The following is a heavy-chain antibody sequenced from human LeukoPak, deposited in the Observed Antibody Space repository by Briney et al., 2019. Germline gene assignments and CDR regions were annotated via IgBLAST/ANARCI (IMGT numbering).Heavy chain of an antibody. CDR1: GFTFSDHY. Sequence: PGGSLRLSCAASGFTFSDHYMDWVRQAPGKGLEWVGRTRNKANSYTTEYAASGKGRFTISRDDSKNSLYLQMNSLKTEDTAVYYCARVAAMVGFDYWGQGTLVTVSS. D-gene: IGHD5-18*01. CDR2: TRNKANSYTT. V-gene: IGHV3-72*01. J-gene: IGHJ4*02. CDR3: ARVAAMVGFDY.